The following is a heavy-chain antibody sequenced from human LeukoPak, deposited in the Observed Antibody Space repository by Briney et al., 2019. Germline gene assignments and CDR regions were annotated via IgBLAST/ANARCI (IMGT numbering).Heavy chain of an antibody. V-gene: IGHV4-31*03. CDR1: GDSINSGGYY. D-gene: IGHD3-22*01. CDR2: IHSGGNA. CDR3: ARDHYDSRGDYVVEY. J-gene: IGHJ4*02. Sequence: SETLTLTCSISGDSINSGGYYWNWIRQPTGKGLEWLGYIHSGGNAYFNPSAEGRSSISLDKSQNQFFLRLTSVTAADTAVYFCARDHYDSRGDYVVEYWGQGTLVTVSS.